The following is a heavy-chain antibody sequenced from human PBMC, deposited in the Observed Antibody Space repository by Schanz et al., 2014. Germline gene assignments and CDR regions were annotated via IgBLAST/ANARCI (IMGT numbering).Heavy chain of an antibody. D-gene: IGHD3-10*01. Sequence: EVHLVESGGGLVQPGGSLRLSCAASGITFSSHSFNWVRQAPGKGLEWVSGISGSAASTYYADSVKGRFTISRDNSNKTVELQMNSLRAEDTALYYCVRDELLWFGEVLSLDYWGQGALVTVSS. J-gene: IGHJ4*02. V-gene: IGHV3-23*04. CDR3: VRDELLWFGEVLSLDY. CDR1: GITFSSHS. CDR2: ISGSAAST.